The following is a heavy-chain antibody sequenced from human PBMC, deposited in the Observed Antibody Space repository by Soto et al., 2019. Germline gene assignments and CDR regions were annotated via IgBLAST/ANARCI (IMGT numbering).Heavy chain of an antibody. CDR2: VHPGDSET. D-gene: IGHD5-18*01. V-gene: IGHV5-51*01. Sequence: GESLKISCRVSGYSFTTYWIGWVRQMSGKGLAWLGIVHPGDSETSYSSSFQGRVTISADRSINTAYLQWSSLQASDTAMYYCAGQGGPDTHMNINYRGQGALATVSS. CDR3: AGQGGPDTHMNINY. CDR1: GYSFTTYW. J-gene: IGHJ4*02.